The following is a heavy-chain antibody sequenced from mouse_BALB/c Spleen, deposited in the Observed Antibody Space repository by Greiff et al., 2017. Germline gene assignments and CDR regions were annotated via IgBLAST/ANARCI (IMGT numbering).Heavy chain of an antibody. J-gene: IGHJ4*01. CDR3: GRGNYDYYAMDY. D-gene: IGHD2-4*01. CDR1: GYSFTGYF. Sequence: EVKVVESGPELVKPGASVKISCKASGYSFTGYFMNWVKQSHGKSLEWIGRINPYNGDTFYNQKFKGKATLTVDKSSSTAHMELLSLTSEDSAVYYCGRGNYDYYAMDYWGQGTSVTVSS. CDR2: INPYNGDT. V-gene: IGHV1-37*01.